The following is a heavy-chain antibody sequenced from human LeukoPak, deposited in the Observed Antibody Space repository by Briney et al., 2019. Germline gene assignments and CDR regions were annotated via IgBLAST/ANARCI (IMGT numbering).Heavy chain of an antibody. CDR1: GVTLSTYA. CDR3: ARDNSPSDGYILFDD. V-gene: IGHV3-53*01. CDR2: IYPNGYT. D-gene: IGHD5-24*01. Sequence: GGSLRLSCAASGVTLSTYAMSWARQAPGKGLEWVSIIYPNGYTYYADSVKGRFTISRDNSKNTLYLQMNSLRAEDTALYFCARDNSPSDGYILFDDWGQGTLVTVSS. J-gene: IGHJ5*02.